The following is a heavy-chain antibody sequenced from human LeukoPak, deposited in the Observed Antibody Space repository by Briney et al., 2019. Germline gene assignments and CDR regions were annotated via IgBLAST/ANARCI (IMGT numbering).Heavy chain of an antibody. CDR3: ARDSSGYSVYFDY. CDR1: GFTVSSCW. V-gene: IGHV3-7*01. D-gene: IGHD3-22*01. CDR2: IKQDGSEN. J-gene: IGHJ4*02. Sequence: PGGALTLSCAASGFTVSSCWMSWVRQAPGKGLEWVANIKQDGSENYCVDSVKGRFTISRDNAKNTLYLQMNSLRAEETAVYYCARDSSGYSVYFDYWGQGTLVTVSS.